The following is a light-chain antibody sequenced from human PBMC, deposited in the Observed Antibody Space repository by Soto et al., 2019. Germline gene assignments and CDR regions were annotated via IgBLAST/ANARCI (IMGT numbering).Light chain of an antibody. CDR1: QDISHY. J-gene: IGKJ2*01. CDR3: QQYDNLPYT. V-gene: IGKV1-33*01. CDR2: DAS. Sequence: DIQMTQSPSSLSASVGDRVTITCQASQDISHYLNWYQQKPGKAPKLLIYDASNLETGVPSRFSGSGSGTDLTFTISSLQPEDIATYYCQQYDNLPYTFGQGTKLEIK.